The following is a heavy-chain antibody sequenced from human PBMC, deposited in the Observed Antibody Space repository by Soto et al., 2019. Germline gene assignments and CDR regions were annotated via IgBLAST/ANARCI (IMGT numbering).Heavy chain of an antibody. CDR3: ARDLGYYDSSGYFDY. J-gene: IGHJ4*02. V-gene: IGHV3-11*01. CDR2: LSSSGTIT. D-gene: IGHD3-22*01. CDR1: GFTFSDYY. Sequence: PGGSLRLSCAASGFTFSDYYMSWIRQAPGKGLEWVSYLSSSGTITYYADSVKGRFTISRDNAKNSLYLQMNSLRVEDTAVYYCARDLGYYDSSGYFDYWGQGTLVTVSS.